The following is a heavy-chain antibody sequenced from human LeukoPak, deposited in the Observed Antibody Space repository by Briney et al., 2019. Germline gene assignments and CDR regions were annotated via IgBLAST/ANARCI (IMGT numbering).Heavy chain of an antibody. J-gene: IGHJ3*02. CDR2: VGHSGSA. CDR3: ATRGDYSDTSGNSYDALDI. V-gene: IGHV4-34*01. CDR1: GGSFSAFF. D-gene: IGHD3-22*01. Sequence: SETLSLTCAVSGGSFSAFFWRWIRQPPGKGLEWIGDVGHSGSADYNPSPKSRVTVSADPSKTQFSRKLTYVTAADTAVYYCATRGDYSDTSGNSYDALDIWGQGTMVTVSS.